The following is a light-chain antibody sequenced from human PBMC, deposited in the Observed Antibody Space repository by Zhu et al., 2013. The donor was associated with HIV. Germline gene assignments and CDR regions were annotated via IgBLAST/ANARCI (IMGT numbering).Light chain of an antibody. V-gene: IGKV3-20*01. J-gene: IGKJ4*01. CDR2: GAS. CDR1: QFVGSSTF. CDR3: QQYGTSPLT. Sequence: DIVLTQSPDTLSLSPGERATLSCRASQFVGSSTFLAWYQQKPGQAPRLLIYGASSRATGIPDRFSGSGSETDFTLSISRLEPEDFAVYYCQQYGTSPLTFGGGTTVEIK.